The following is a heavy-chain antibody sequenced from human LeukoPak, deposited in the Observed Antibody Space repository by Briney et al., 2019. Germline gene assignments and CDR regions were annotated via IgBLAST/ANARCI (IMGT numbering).Heavy chain of an antibody. CDR3: ARGYGPGY. CDR1: GDSISSTNW. J-gene: IGHJ4*02. V-gene: IGHV4-4*02. D-gene: IGHD4-17*01. CDR2: IDHRGNT. Sequence: SGTLSLTCAVSGDSISSTNWWNWVRQPPGKGLEWIGEIDHRGNTNYNPSLKSRVSISADKSKNQFSLKLTSVTAAVTAVYYCARGYGPGYWGQGILVTVSA.